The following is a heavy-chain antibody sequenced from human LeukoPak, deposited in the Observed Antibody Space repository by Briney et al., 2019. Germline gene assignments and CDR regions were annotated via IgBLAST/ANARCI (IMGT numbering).Heavy chain of an antibody. V-gene: IGHV3-23*01. J-gene: IGHJ4*02. CDR2: ISGSGGST. Sequence: GGTLRLSCAASGFTFSSYGMSWVRQAPGKGLEWVSAISGSGGSTYYADSVKGRFTISRDNSKNTLYLQMNSLRAEDTAVYYCAKDCGPAAAFDYWGQGTLVTVSS. CDR1: GFTFSSYG. CDR3: AKDCGPAAAFDY. D-gene: IGHD6-13*01.